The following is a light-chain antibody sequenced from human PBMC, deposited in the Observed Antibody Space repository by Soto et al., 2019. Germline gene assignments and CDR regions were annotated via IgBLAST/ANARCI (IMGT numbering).Light chain of an antibody. CDR1: QSIDNW. CDR2: KAS. V-gene: IGKV1-5*03. CDR3: QQYNSYPRT. Sequence: DIQMTQSPSTLSASVGDRVTITCRASQSIDNWLAWYQQKPGKAPNLLIFKASRLESGVPSSFSGSGSGTEFTLTISSLQPDDFATYYFQQYNSYPRTFGQGTKVEIK. J-gene: IGKJ1*01.